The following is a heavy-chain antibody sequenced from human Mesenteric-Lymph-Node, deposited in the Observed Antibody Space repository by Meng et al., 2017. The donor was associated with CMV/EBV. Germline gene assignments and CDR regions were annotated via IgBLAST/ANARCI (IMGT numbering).Heavy chain of an antibody. V-gene: IGHV3-21*01. CDR2: ISSSSSYI. Sequence: GGSLRLSCAASGFTFSSYSMNWVRQAPGKGLEWVSSISSSSSYIYYADSVKGRFTISRDNAKNSLYLQMNSLRAEDTAVYYCAREVGGNYFLDYWGQGTLVTVSS. CDR3: AREVGGNYFLDY. J-gene: IGHJ4*02. CDR1: GFTFSSYS. D-gene: IGHD1-7*01.